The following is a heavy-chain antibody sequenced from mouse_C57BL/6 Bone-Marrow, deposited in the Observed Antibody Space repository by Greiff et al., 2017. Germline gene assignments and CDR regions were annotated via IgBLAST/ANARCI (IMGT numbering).Heavy chain of an antibody. D-gene: IGHD2-10*01. CDR3: ARPSYSYYYAMDY. J-gene: IGHJ4*01. CDR1: GYTFTSYG. Sequence: QVQLQQSGAELARPGASVKLSCKASGYTFTSYGISWVKQRTGQGLEWIGEIYPRSGNTYSNEKLKGKATLTADKSSSTAYMGLRSLTSEDSAVYFCARPSYSYYYAMDYWGQGTSVTVSS. CDR2: IYPRSGNT. V-gene: IGHV1-81*01.